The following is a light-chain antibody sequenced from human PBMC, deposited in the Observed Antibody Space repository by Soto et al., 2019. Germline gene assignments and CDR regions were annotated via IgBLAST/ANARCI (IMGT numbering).Light chain of an antibody. CDR3: WSYVTNPEI. V-gene: IGLV2-11*01. CDR2: GIN. CDR1: SSNVDDYRY. J-gene: IGLJ1*01. Sequence: HSVLTQPRSVSGSPGQSPTISCTGTSSNVDDYRYVSWYQQFPGKAPKLVIYGINQRPSGVPNRCSGSNSDNKASLSISGLQGEDEADYSCWSYVTNPEIFGTGTKVTVL.